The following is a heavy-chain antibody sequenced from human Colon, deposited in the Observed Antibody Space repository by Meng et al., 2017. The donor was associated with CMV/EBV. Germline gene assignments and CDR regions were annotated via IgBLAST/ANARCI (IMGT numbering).Heavy chain of an antibody. V-gene: IGHV3-64*02. CDR1: GFTFSSHG. CDR3: ARDNVVVVPAAIHY. D-gene: IGHD2-2*01. Sequence: GESLKISCVASGFTFSSHGMHWVRQAPGKGLEYLSGISLNGASTYYIDSVRGRFIISRDNSKNTLSLQMNSLRAEDTAVYYCARDNVVVVPAAIHYWGQGTLVTVSS. J-gene: IGHJ4*02. CDR2: ISLNGAST.